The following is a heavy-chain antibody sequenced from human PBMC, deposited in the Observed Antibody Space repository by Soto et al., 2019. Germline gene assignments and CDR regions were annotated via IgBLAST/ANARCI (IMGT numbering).Heavy chain of an antibody. CDR1: GFTFSSYA. J-gene: IGHJ6*02. D-gene: IGHD2-15*01. V-gene: IGHV3-30-3*01. CDR2: ISYDGSNK. Sequence: QVQLVESGGGVVQPGRSLRLSCAASGFTFSSYAMHWVRQAPGKGLEWVAVISYDGSNKYYADSVKGRFTISRDNSKNTLYLQMNSLRAEDTAVYYCARDWGYCSGGSCYSELYCYYGMDVWGQGTTVTVSS. CDR3: ARDWGYCSGGSCYSELYCYYGMDV.